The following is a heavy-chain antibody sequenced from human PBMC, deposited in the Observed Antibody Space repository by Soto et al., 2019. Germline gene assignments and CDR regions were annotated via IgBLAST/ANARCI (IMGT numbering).Heavy chain of an antibody. Sequence: PGESLKISCKGAGYRCTSYWIGWVRQMPGKGLEWMGIIYPGDSDTRYSPSFQGQVTISADKSISTAYLQWSSLKASDTAMYYCARHSLNYGDYGGAFDIWGQGTMVTVSS. V-gene: IGHV5-51*01. J-gene: IGHJ3*02. D-gene: IGHD4-17*01. CDR2: IYPGDSDT. CDR1: GYRCTSYW. CDR3: ARHSLNYGDYGGAFDI.